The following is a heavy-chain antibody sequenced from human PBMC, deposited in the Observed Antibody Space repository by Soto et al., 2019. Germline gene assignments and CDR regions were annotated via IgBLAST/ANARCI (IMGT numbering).Heavy chain of an antibody. Sequence: LSLTCAVYGGSFSGYYWSWIRQPPGKGLEWIGEINHSGSTNYNPSLKSRVTISVDTSKNQFSLKLSSVTAADTAVYYCARGLSSSDLQCFDYWGQGTLVTVAS. CDR3: ARGLSSSDLQCFDY. J-gene: IGHJ4*02. V-gene: IGHV4-34*01. CDR2: INHSGST. D-gene: IGHD6-6*01. CDR1: GGSFSGYY.